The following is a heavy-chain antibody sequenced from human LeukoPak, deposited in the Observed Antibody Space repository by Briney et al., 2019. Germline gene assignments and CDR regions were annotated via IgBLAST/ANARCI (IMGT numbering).Heavy chain of an antibody. J-gene: IGHJ4*02. V-gene: IGHV4-30-4*01. CDR3: ARFSQWELPENFDY. D-gene: IGHD1-26*01. CDR2: IYYSGST. Sequence: SETRSLTALVSGGSTGGVDYYWSWIRHPPGKGLEWIGYIYYSGSTYYNPSLKSRVTISVDTSKNQFSLKLSSVTAADTAVYYCARFSQWELPENFDYWGQGTLVTVSS. CDR1: GGSTGGVDYY.